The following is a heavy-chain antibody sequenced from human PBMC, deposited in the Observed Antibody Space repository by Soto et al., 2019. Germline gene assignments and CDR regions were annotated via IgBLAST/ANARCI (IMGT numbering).Heavy chain of an antibody. Sequence: QVQLVQSGAEVKKPGSSVKVSCKASGGTFSSYAISWVRQAPGQGLEWMGGTIPIFGTANYAQKFQGRVTITADESTSTAYMELSSLRSEDTAVYYCARSDYYYDSSGYHPWDYYGMDVWGQGTTVTVSS. CDR3: ARSDYYYDSSGYHPWDYYGMDV. V-gene: IGHV1-69*01. CDR1: GGTFSSYA. J-gene: IGHJ6*02. D-gene: IGHD3-22*01. CDR2: TIPIFGTA.